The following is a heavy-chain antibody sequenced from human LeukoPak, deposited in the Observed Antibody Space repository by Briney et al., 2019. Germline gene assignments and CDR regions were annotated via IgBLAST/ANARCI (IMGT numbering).Heavy chain of an antibody. CDR1: GGTFSSYA. CDR3: ARDIVSPSTYCSSTSCATTGLNAFDI. D-gene: IGHD2-2*01. CDR2: IIPIFGTA. J-gene: IGHJ3*02. V-gene: IGHV1-69*01. Sequence: SVKVSCKASGGTFSSYAISWVRQAPGQGLEWMGGIIPIFGTANYAQKFQGRVTITADESTSTAYMVLSSLRSEDTAVYYCARDIVSPSTYCSSTSCATTGLNAFDIWGQGTMVTVSS.